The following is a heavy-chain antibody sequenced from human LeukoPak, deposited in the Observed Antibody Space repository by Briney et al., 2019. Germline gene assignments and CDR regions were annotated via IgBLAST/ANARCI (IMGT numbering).Heavy chain of an antibody. V-gene: IGHV1-2*06. J-gene: IGHJ4*02. Sequence: WMGRINPNSGGTNYALKFQGRVTMTRDTSISTAYMELSRLRSDDTAVYYCARGGRKGAFDYWGQGTLVTVSS. CDR3: ARGGRKGAFDY. CDR2: INPNSGGT. D-gene: IGHD1-26*01.